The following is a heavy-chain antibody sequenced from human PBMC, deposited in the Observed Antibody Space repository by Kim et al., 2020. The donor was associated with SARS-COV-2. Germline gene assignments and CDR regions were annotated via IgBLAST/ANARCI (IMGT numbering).Heavy chain of an antibody. J-gene: IGHJ3*02. D-gene: IGHD3-16*02. Sequence: GESLKISCKGSGYSFTSYWISWVRQMPGKGLEWMGRIDPTDSYTNYSPPFQGQVTISADKSISTAFLQWSSLKAPDTAIYYCARRKIMITFGGVIVHDAFDIWGQGTMVTVSS. V-gene: IGHV5-10-1*01. CDR1: GYSFTSYW. CDR2: IDPTDSYT. CDR3: ARRKIMITFGGVIVHDAFDI.